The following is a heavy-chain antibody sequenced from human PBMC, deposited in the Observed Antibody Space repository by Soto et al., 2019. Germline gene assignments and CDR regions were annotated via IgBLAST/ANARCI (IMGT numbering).Heavy chain of an antibody. V-gene: IGHV3-7*01. CDR2: IKQDGGEK. CDR3: ARDPGFLPNLRYCISPTCPEDD. J-gene: IGHJ4*02. Sequence: EVQLVESGGGLVQPGGSLRLSCAASGFTFSNYWMTWVRQAPGKGLEWVANIKQDGGEKYYLDSVKGRFTISRDNAKNSLYLPMNSLRTEDTAVYYSARDPGFLPNLRYCISPTCPEDDWGQGALVTVSS. CDR1: GFTFSNYW. D-gene: IGHD2-8*02.